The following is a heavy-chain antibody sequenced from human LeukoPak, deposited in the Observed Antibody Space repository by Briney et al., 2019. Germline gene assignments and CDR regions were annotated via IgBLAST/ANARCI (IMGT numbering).Heavy chain of an antibody. V-gene: IGHV3-15*01. CDR2: IKSKTDGGTT. Sequence: GGSLRLSCAASGFTFSNAWMGWVRQAPGKGLEWVGRIKSKTDGGTTDYAAPVKGRFTISRDDSKNTLYLQMNSLKTEDTAVYYCTKYSGYDPEFDYWGQGTLVTVSS. J-gene: IGHJ4*02. D-gene: IGHD5-12*01. CDR3: TKYSGYDPEFDY. CDR1: GFTFSNAW.